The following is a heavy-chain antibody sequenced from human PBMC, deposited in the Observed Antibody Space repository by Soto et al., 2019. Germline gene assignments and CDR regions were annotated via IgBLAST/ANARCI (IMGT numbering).Heavy chain of an antibody. CDR1: VYSVSSNSAA. J-gene: IGHJ4*02. D-gene: IGHD6-19*01. V-gene: IGHV6-1*01. CDR2: TYYRSKWYN. CDR3: ARGESISVAWFDY. Sequence: QTLSLTCAISVYSVSSNSAASNWIRQSPSRGLEWLGRTYYRSKWYNDYAVSVKSRITINPDTSKNQFSLQLNSVTPEDTAVYYCARGESISVAWFDYWDQGTLVTVSS.